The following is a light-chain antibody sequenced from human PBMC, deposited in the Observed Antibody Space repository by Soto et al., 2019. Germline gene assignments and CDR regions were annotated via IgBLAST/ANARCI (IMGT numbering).Light chain of an antibody. Sequence: QSVLTQPPSVSAAPGQKVTISCSGSSSDIGRNYVSWYQHLPGTAPKLLIYENNKRPSGIPDRLSGSKSGSSATLGFTGLQTGDEADYYCGTWDSSLTTYVFGPGTRSPS. CDR1: SSDIGRNY. J-gene: IGLJ1*01. CDR3: GTWDSSLTTYV. V-gene: IGLV1-51*02. CDR2: ENN.